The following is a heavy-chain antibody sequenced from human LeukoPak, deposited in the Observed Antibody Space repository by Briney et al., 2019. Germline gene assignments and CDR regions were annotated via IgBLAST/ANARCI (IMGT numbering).Heavy chain of an antibody. CDR1: GYSFTNYW. J-gene: IGHJ4*02. CDR2: IYPGDSNT. V-gene: IGHV5-51*01. Sequence: GESLKISCKGSGYSFTNYWIAWMRQMPGKGLEWMGIIYPGDSNTRYNPSFRGQVSISADKSISTAYLQWSSLEASDTAMYYCARQPPGLFATDYWGQGTLVTVSS. CDR3: ARQPPGLFATDY.